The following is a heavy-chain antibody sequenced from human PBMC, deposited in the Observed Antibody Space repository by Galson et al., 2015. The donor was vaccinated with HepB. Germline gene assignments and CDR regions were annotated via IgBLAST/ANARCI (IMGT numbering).Heavy chain of an antibody. J-gene: IGHJ3*02. Sequence: SVKVSCKASGYTFTSYDINWVRQATGQGLEWMGWMNPNSGNTGYAQKFQGRVTMTRNTSISTAYMELSSLRSEDTAVYYCARGPYCSSTSCYFSYSHDAFDIWGQGTMVTVSS. CDR1: GYTFTSYD. CDR2: MNPNSGNT. V-gene: IGHV1-8*01. CDR3: ARGPYCSSTSCYFSYSHDAFDI. D-gene: IGHD2-2*01.